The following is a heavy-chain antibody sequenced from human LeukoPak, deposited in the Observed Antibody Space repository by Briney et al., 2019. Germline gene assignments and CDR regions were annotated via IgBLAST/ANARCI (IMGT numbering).Heavy chain of an antibody. J-gene: IGHJ4*02. CDR3: ARDDPNKYYFDY. V-gene: IGHV4-34*01. CDR2: INHSGST. CDR1: GGSFSGYY. Sequence: SETLSLTCAVYGGSFSGYYWSWIRQPPGKGLEWIGEINHSGSTNYNPSLKSRVTISVDTSKNQFSLKLSSVTAADTAVYYCARDDPNKYYFDYWGQGTLVTVSS.